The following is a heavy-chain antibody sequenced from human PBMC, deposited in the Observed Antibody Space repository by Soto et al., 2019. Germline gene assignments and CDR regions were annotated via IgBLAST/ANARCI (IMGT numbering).Heavy chain of an antibody. CDR1: GFTFSTHS. D-gene: IGHD2-2*01. CDR3: AGEVGFQLIY. V-gene: IGHV3-48*01. CDR2: ITSSDVT. J-gene: IGHJ4*02. Sequence: GGSLRLSCAASGFTFSTHSMNWVRQAPGKGLEWISYITSSDVTMYADSVKGRFTISRDNAKNSLYLQMNSLRGEDTAVYFCAGEVGFQLIYWGQGTLVTVSS.